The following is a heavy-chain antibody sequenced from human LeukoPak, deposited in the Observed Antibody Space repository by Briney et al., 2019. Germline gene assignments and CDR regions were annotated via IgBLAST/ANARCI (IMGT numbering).Heavy chain of an antibody. J-gene: IGHJ4*02. CDR1: GFTFSNYA. Sequence: PGGSLRLSCSASGFTFSNYAMHWVRQAPGKGLEYVSVISSTGGSTYYADSVKGRFTISRDNSKNTLYLQMNSLRAEDTAVYYCASLYSNYGDYWGQGTLVTVSS. V-gene: IGHV3-64*04. CDR3: ASLYSNYGDY. CDR2: ISSTGGST. D-gene: IGHD4-11*01.